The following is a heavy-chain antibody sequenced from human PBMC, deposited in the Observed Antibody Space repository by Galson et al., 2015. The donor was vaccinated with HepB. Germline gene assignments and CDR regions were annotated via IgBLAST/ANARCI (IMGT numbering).Heavy chain of an antibody. J-gene: IGHJ4*02. CDR3: ARPYSSSWYYFDY. D-gene: IGHD6-13*01. V-gene: IGHV3-74*01. CDR2: INSDGSST. Sequence: SLRLSCAASGFTFSSYWMHWVRQAPGKGLVWVSRINSDGSSTSYADSVKGRFTISRDNAKNTLYLQMNSLRAEDTAVYYCARPYSSSWYYFDYWGQGTLVTVSS. CDR1: GFTFSSYW.